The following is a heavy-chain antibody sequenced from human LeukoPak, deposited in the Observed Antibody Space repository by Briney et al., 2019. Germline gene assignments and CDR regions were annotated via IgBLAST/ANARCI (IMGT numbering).Heavy chain of an antibody. Sequence: ASVKVSCKASGYTFTDYYIHWVRQAPGQGLEWMGWINPNTGDTNYAQKFQGRVSMTRDTSINPAYMELSRLRSDDTAVYYCARGKMAATGFFDYWGQGTLVTVSS. CDR1: GYTFTDYY. V-gene: IGHV1-2*02. D-gene: IGHD6-13*01. CDR3: ARGKMAATGFFDY. CDR2: INPNTGDT. J-gene: IGHJ4*02.